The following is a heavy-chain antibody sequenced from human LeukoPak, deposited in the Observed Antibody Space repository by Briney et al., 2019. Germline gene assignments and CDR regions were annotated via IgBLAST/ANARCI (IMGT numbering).Heavy chain of an antibody. CDR3: ARQDSGTYLNPLDI. D-gene: IGHD1-26*01. Sequence: SETLSLTCTVSGGSISSSDYYWGWIRQPPGKGLEWVGSIYYSGSTYYNPSLKSRVTMSLDTSKNQISLKLSSVTAADTAVYYCARQDSGTYLNPLDIWGQGTVVTVSS. CDR2: IYYSGST. V-gene: IGHV4-39*01. CDR1: GGSISSSDYY. J-gene: IGHJ3*02.